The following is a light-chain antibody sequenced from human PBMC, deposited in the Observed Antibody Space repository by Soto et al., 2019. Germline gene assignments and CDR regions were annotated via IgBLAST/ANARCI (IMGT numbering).Light chain of an antibody. CDR2: DAS. CDR3: QLYNSYSSLT. V-gene: IGKV1-5*01. Sequence: DIQMTQSPSTLSASVGDRVTITCRASQSISSWLAWYQQKPGKAPKLLIYDASSLESGVRLRFSGRGSGTEFTLTFSSLQPDDFATYYCQLYNSYSSLTVGGGTKVDIK. CDR1: QSISSW. J-gene: IGKJ4*01.